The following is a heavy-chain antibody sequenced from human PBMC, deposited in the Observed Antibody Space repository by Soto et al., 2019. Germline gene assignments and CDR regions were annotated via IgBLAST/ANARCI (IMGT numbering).Heavy chain of an antibody. CDR2: INDFGST. CDR3: ARRRRGITMVRGTYAMDV. D-gene: IGHD3-10*01. J-gene: IGHJ6*02. CDR1: GESFSGYY. V-gene: IGHV4-34*01. Sequence: QVQLQQWGAGLLKPSETLSLGCAVYGESFSGYYWNWIRQPPGKGLEWFGEINDFGSTNYKPSLASRVTISVDTSKKQFSLRLSSVTAAGAAVYYCARRRRGITMVRGTYAMDVWGQGTTVTVSS.